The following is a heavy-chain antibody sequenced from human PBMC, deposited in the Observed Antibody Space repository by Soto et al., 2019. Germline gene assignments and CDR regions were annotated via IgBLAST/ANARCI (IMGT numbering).Heavy chain of an antibody. CDR3: ARRLRYFDSRSLLSHWFDP. CDR1: GGSFSGYY. D-gene: IGHD3-9*01. J-gene: IGHJ5*02. CDR2: INHSGST. Sequence: SETLSLTCAVSGGSFSGYYWSWIRQPPGKGLEWIGEINHSGSTNYNPSLKSRVTISVDTSKNQFSLKLSSVTAADTAVYYCARRLRYFDSRSLLSHWFDPWGQGTLVTVSS. V-gene: IGHV4-34*01.